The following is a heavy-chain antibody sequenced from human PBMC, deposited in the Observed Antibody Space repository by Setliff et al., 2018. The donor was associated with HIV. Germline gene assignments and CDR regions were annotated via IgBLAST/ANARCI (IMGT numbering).Heavy chain of an antibody. J-gene: IGHJ6*02. V-gene: IGHV4-31*03. CDR1: GGSISSGGYY. Sequence: SETLSLTCTVSGGSISSGGYYWNWIRQYPAKGLEWIGHIYYNGRTLFNPALGTRLNMSVDTSENQFSLHLNSVTAADTAVYYCVRERRRSPLSYGLDVWGQGTTVTVSS. CDR2: IYYNGRT. CDR3: VRERRRSPLSYGLDV.